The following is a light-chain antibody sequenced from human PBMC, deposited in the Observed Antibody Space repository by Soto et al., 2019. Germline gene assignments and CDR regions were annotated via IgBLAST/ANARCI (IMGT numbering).Light chain of an antibody. V-gene: IGKV3-11*01. CDR2: DAS. CDR1: QTVGIT. J-gene: IGKJ2*01. Sequence: IVLTQSPATLSLSPGERASLSCRASQTVGITLAWYQQRPGQAPRLLIYDASNRATGIPARFSGSGSGTDFTLTISSLEPEDFAVYYCQQRSNWLMYTFGQGTKLEIK. CDR3: QQRSNWLMYT.